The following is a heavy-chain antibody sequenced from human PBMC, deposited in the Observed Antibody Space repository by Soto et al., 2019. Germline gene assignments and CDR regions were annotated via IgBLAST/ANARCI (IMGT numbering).Heavy chain of an antibody. J-gene: IGHJ4*02. CDR3: AHRLVSSGWYVLDY. CDR1: GFSLSTTGVG. D-gene: IGHD6-19*01. V-gene: IGHV2-5*02. CDR2: IYWDTDK. Sequence: QITLKESGPTLVKPTQTLTLTCTFSGFSLSTTGVGVGWIRQPPGKALEWLAFIYWDTDKRYSPSLRSRLTITKDTSKTQVVLTMTNMDPVDTATYYCAHRLVSSGWYVLDYWGQGTLVTVSS.